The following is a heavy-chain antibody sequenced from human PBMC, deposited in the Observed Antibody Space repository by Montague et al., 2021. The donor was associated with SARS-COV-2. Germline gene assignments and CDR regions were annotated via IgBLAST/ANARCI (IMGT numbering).Heavy chain of an antibody. CDR3: ARGFDY. CDR1: GGSISSYY. J-gene: IGHJ4*02. V-gene: IGHV4-59*01. CDR2: IYDSGST. Sequence: SETLSLTCTVSGGSISSYYWSWIRQPRGKGLEWIGFIYDSGSTNCNPSLKSRVTISVDTSKDQFSLKLSSVTAADTTVYYFARGFDYWGQGTWVTVSS.